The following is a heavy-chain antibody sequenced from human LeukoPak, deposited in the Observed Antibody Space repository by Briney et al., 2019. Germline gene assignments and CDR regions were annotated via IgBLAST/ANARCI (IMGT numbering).Heavy chain of an antibody. CDR1: GYSISSGYY. V-gene: IGHV4-38-2*02. CDR2: IYHSGST. Sequence: SETLSLTCTVSGYSISSGYYWGWIRQPPGKGLEWIGSIYHSGSTYYNPSLKGRVTISVDTSKNQFSLKLSSVTAADTAVYYCASHIVATITFAFDIWGQGTMVTVSS. D-gene: IGHD5-12*01. J-gene: IGHJ3*02. CDR3: ASHIVATITFAFDI.